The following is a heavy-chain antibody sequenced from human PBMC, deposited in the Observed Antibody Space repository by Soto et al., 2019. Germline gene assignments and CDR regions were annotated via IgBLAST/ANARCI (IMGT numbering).Heavy chain of an antibody. CDR1: CGSIITYY. D-gene: IGHD3-22*01. CDR3: ARGTYYYDSTGYLFDY. V-gene: IGHV4-59*01. J-gene: IGHJ4*01. Sequence: SETLSLTCTFSCGSIITYYWSWLRQPPGKGLEWVGHIYYSGKTTYNPSLKSRVTISVDTSKNQFSLNLYSVAAADTAVYYCARGTYYYDSTGYLFDYWGHGALVTVSS. CDR2: IYYSGKT.